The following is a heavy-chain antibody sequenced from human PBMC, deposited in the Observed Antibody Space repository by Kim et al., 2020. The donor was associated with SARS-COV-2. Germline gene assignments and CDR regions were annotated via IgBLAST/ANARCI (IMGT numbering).Heavy chain of an antibody. J-gene: IGHJ4*02. D-gene: IGHD3-3*01. CDR1: GFTFGDYA. CDR3: AKDHKLRFLEWLSFGGYFDY. CDR2: ISCNSGSI. Sequence: GGSLRLSCAASGFTFGDYAMHWVRQAPGKGLEWVSGISCNSGSIGYADSVKGRFTISRDNAKNSLYLQMNSLRAEDTALYYCAKDHKLRFLEWLSFGGYFDYWGQGTLVTVSS. V-gene: IGHV3-9*01.